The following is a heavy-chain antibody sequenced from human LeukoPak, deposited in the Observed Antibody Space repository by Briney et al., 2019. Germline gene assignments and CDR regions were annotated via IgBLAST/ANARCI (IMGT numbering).Heavy chain of an antibody. V-gene: IGHV4-39*01. J-gene: IGHJ4*02. D-gene: IGHD6-19*01. CDR2: IYYSGST. Sequence: SETLSLTCTVSGGSISSSSYYWGWLRQPPGKGLEWIGSIYYSGSTYYNPSLKSRVTIFVDTSKNQFSLKLSSVTAADTAVYYCARHPRYSSDSPWWGQGTLVTVSS. CDR3: ARHPRYSSDSPW. CDR1: GGSISSSSYY.